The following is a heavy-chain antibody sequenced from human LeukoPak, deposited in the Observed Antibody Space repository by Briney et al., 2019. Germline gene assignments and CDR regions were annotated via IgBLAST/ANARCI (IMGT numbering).Heavy chain of an antibody. CDR3: AKNRGYRSGGSCYGDY. V-gene: IGHV3-23*01. D-gene: IGHD2-15*01. CDR1: GFTFSNYA. Sequence: GGSLRLSCAASGFTFSNYAMSWVRQAPGKGLEWVSTISTSGDNTYFADSVKGRFTISRDISKNTLYLQMNSLRVEDTAVYYCAKNRGYRSGGSCYGDYWGQGTLVTVSS. J-gene: IGHJ4*02. CDR2: ISTSGDNT.